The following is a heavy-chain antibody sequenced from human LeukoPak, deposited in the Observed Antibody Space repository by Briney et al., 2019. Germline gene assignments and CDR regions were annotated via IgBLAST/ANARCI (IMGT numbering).Heavy chain of an antibody. J-gene: IGHJ4*02. D-gene: IGHD3-10*01. Sequence: ASVNVSCKASGCTFTGYYMHWVRQAPGQGLAWMGLINPSGGSTSYAQKFQGRVTMTRDTSTSTVYMELSSLRSEDTAVYYCARAAGVDDLFDYWGQGTLVTVSS. CDR3: ARAAGVDDLFDY. CDR1: GCTFTGYY. V-gene: IGHV1-46*01. CDR2: INPSGGST.